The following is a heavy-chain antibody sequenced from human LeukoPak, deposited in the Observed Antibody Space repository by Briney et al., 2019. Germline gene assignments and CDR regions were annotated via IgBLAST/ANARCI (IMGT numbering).Heavy chain of an antibody. CDR3: GRQGYTASYYFLDY. CDR1: SGSINSYY. CDR2: IYTTGTT. Sequence: SETLSLTCTVSSGSINSYYWGWVRQPPGKGLEWIGRIYTTGTTQYNPSLKIRVTMSVDTSTNQFSLNLRSMTAADTAVYYCGRQGYTASYYFLDYWSQGTLVAVS. D-gene: IGHD1-26*01. J-gene: IGHJ4*02. V-gene: IGHV4-4*07.